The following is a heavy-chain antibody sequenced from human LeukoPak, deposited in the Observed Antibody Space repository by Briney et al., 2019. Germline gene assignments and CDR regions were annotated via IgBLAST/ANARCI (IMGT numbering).Heavy chain of an antibody. D-gene: IGHD3-3*01. CDR3: AGSVGRSDFWSGSFDY. V-gene: IGHV3-7*01. Sequence: GGSLRLSCAASGFTFSSYWMSWVRQAPGKGLEWVANIKQDGSEKYYVDSVKGRFTISRDNAKNSLYLQMNSLRAEDTAVYYCAGSVGRSDFWSGSFDYWGQGTLVTVPS. CDR1: GFTFSSYW. CDR2: IKQDGSEK. J-gene: IGHJ4*02.